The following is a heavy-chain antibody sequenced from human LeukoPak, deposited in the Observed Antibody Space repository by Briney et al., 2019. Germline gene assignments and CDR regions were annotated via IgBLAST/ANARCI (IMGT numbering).Heavy chain of an antibody. D-gene: IGHD2-15*01. J-gene: IGHJ4*02. CDR2: ISGGGGTT. V-gene: IGHV3-23*01. Sequence: GGSLTLSCAASGFTFGSYAMSXXXQAPGKXLXWXSVISGGGGTTYYADSVKGRFTXSRDNSKXTLYLQMNSLRAEDTAIYYCAKLNGGSCSSVYDYWGQGTLVTVSS. CDR3: AKLNGGSCSSVYDY. CDR1: GFTFGSYA.